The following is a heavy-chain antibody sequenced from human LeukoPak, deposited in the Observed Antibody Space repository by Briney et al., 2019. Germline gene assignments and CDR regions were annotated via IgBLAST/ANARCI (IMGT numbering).Heavy chain of an antibody. D-gene: IGHD2-8*01. J-gene: IGHJ4*02. Sequence: PGGSLRLSCAASGFTFSSYEMNWARQAPGKGLEWVSFISSSGSAIYYAASVKGRFTISRDNAKNSLYLQMNSLSAEDTALYYCARGYCSNGVCYRGGFDFWGQGTLVTVSS. CDR3: ARGYCSNGVCYRGGFDF. CDR2: ISSSGSAI. V-gene: IGHV3-48*03. CDR1: GFTFSSYE.